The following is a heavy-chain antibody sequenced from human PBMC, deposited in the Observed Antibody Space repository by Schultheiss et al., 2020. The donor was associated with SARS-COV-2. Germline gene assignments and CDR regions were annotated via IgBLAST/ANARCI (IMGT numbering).Heavy chain of an antibody. V-gene: IGHV1-2*02. CDR2: INPNSGGT. CDR1: GYTFTGYY. D-gene: IGHD6-6*01. Sequence: ASVKVSCKASGYTFTGYYMHWVRQAPGQGLEWMGWINPNSGGTNYAQKLQGRVTMTTDTSTSTAYMELRSLRSDDTAVYYCARFRRSVAARQEAGWFDPWGQGTLVTVSS. J-gene: IGHJ5*02. CDR3: ARFRRSVAARQEAGWFDP.